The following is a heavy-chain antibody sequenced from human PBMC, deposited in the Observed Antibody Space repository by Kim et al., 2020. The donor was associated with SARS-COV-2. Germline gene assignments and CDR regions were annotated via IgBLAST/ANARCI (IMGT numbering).Heavy chain of an antibody. Sequence: GGSLRLSCAASGFTVSSNYMSWVRQAPGKGLEWVSVIYSGGSTYYADSVKGRFTISRDNSKNTLYLQMNSLRAEDTAVYYCARDATGSSLQLGYWGQGTLVTVSS. CDR2: IYSGGST. V-gene: IGHV3-66*01. J-gene: IGHJ4*02. D-gene: IGHD6-13*01. CDR3: ARDATGSSLQLGY. CDR1: GFTVSSNY.